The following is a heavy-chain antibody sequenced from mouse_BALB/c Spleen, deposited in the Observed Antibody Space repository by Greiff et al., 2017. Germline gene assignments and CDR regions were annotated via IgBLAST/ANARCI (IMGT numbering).Heavy chain of an antibody. CDR3: AHYYGSSWFAY. J-gene: IGHJ3*01. V-gene: IGHV14-3*02. CDR2: IDPANGNT. D-gene: IGHD1-1*01. CDR1: GFNIKDTY. Sequence: VQLQQSGAELVKPGASVKLSCTASGFNIKDTYMHWVKQRPEQGLEWIGRIDPANGNTKYDPKFQGKATITADTSSNTAYLQLSSLTSEDTAVYYCAHYYGSSWFAYWGQGTLVTVS.